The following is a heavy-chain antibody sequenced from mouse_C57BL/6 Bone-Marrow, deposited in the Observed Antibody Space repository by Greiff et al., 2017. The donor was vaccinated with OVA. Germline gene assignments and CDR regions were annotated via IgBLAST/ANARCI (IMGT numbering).Heavy chain of an antibody. J-gene: IGHJ2*01. D-gene: IGHD1-1*01. CDR3: ARNYGSSGYYFDY. V-gene: IGHV2-2*01. Sequence: VKLVESGPGLVQPSQSLSITCTASGFSFTSYGVHWVRQSPGKGLEWLGVIWSGGSTDYYAAFISRLSISKANSKGQVFFKMNSLQADDTAIYDCARNYGSSGYYFDYWGKGTTLTVSS. CDR2: IWSGGST. CDR1: GFSFTSYG.